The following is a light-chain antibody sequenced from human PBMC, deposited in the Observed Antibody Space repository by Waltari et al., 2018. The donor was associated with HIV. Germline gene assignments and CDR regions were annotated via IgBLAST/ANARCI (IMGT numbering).Light chain of an antibody. V-gene: IGLV2-14*01. CDR3: SSYTSSSTLV. J-gene: IGLJ2*01. CDR1: SSDVGGYNS. CDR2: DVS. Sequence: QSALTQPASVSGSPGQSITISCTGTSSDVGGYNSVSWYQQYAGKAPKLMIYDVSNRPSGVSNRFSGSTAGNTASLTISGLQAEDEADYYCSSYTSSSTLVFGGGTKLTVL.